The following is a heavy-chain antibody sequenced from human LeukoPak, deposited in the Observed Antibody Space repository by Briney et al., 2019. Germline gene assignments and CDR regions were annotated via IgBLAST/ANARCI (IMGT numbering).Heavy chain of an antibody. D-gene: IGHD2-21*02. V-gene: IGHV3-7*03. Sequence: GGSLRLSCAASGFSFSNYWMSWVRQSPEKGLEWVANIKEDGSARYYVDSVKGRFTISRDNPKNSLYLQMGSLRADDTAMYYCARDPRGDHNSLDYWGQGTQVTVSS. CDR3: ARDPRGDHNSLDY. CDR2: IKEDGSAR. J-gene: IGHJ4*02. CDR1: GFSFSNYW.